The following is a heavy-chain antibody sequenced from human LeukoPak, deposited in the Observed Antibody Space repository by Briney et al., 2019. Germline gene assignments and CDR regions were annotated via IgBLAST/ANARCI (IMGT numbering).Heavy chain of an antibody. CDR1: GYTFTGYY. J-gene: IGHJ4*02. D-gene: IGHD1-26*01. Sequence: ASVEVSCKASGYTFTGYYMHWVRQAPGQGLEWMGWINPNSGGTNYAQKFQGRVTMTRDTSISTAYMELSSLRSEDTAVYYCATDLVGATVPDYWGQGTLVTVSS. V-gene: IGHV1-2*02. CDR2: INPNSGGT. CDR3: ATDLVGATVPDY.